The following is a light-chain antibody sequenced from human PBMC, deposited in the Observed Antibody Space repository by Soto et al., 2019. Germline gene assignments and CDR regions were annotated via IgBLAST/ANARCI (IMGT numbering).Light chain of an antibody. CDR3: SSYTNINTRACV. CDR1: SGDIGSYNR. J-gene: IGLJ1*01. Sequence: QSALTQPASVSGSPGQSITISCTGTSGDIGSYNRVSWYQQHPGKAPKLIIYEVTDRPSGVSNRFSGSQSGNTASLTISGLRAEDEAEYYCSSYTNINTRACVFGTGTKLTVL. V-gene: IGLV2-14*01. CDR2: EVT.